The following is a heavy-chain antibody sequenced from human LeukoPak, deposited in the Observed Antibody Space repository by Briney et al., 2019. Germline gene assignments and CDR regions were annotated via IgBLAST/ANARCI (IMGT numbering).Heavy chain of an antibody. J-gene: IGHJ3*02. Sequence: GGSLRLSCAASGFTLSSYWMHWVRQAPGKGLVWVSRINSDGSSTTYADSVKGRFTISRDNAKNTLYLQMNSLRAEDTSVYYCARVGSTDSPHAFDIWGQGTMVTVSS. V-gene: IGHV3-74*01. CDR1: GFTLSSYW. CDR2: INSDGSST. CDR3: ARVGSTDSPHAFDI. D-gene: IGHD2-21*02.